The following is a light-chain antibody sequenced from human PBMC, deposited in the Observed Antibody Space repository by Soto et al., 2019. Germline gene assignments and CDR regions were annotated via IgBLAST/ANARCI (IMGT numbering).Light chain of an antibody. V-gene: IGKV3-11*01. CDR1: QSVSSY. Sequence: EIVLTQSPATLSLSPVERATLCFRASQSVSSYLAWYQQKPGQAPRLLIYDASNRATGIPARFSGSGSGTDFTLTISSLEPEDFAVYYCQQRSNWPRTFGQGTKVE. J-gene: IGKJ1*01. CDR3: QQRSNWPRT. CDR2: DAS.